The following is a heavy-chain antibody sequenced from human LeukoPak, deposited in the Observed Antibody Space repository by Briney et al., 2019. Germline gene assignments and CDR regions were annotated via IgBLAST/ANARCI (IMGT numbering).Heavy chain of an antibody. Sequence: SETLSLTCTVSGGSISSSSYYWGWIRQPPGKGLEWIGSIYYSGSTYYNPSLKSRVTISVDTSKNQFSLKLSSVTAADTAVYYCARESPAAPYYYYYYMDVWGKGTTVTVSS. V-gene: IGHV4-39*01. J-gene: IGHJ6*03. CDR3: ARESPAAPYYYYYYMDV. D-gene: IGHD2-2*01. CDR2: IYYSGST. CDR1: GGSISSSSYY.